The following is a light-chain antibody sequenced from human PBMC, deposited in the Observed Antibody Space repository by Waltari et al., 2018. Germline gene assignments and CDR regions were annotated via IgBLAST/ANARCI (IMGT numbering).Light chain of an antibody. Sequence: QSVLTQPPSVSGAPGQRVTISCTGSRSNIGAPYDVHWYQQLPGRAPKLLIYGNINRPSGVPDRFSGSKSGTSASLAITGLQAGDEADYYGQSFDTSLSGWVFGGGTKVTVL. CDR3: QSFDTSLSGWV. J-gene: IGLJ3*02. CDR1: RSNIGAPYD. CDR2: GNI. V-gene: IGLV1-40*01.